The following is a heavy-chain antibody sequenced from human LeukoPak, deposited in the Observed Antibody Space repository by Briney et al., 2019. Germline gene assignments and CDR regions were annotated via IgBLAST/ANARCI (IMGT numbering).Heavy chain of an antibody. CDR3: ARQFRDSSGYYSYYFDY. CDR2: IYPGDSDT. CDR1: GYSFTTYW. J-gene: IGHJ4*02. D-gene: IGHD3-22*01. Sequence: GESLKISCKGSGYSFTTYWIGWVRQMPGRGLEWMGIIYPGDSDTRYSPSFQGQVTISADKSISTAYLQWSSLKASDTAMYYCARQFRDSSGYYSYYFDYWGQGTLVTLSS. V-gene: IGHV5-51*01.